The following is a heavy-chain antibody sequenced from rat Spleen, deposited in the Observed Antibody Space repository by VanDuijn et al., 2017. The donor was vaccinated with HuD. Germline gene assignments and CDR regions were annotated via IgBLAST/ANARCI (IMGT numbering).Heavy chain of an antibody. J-gene: IGHJ3*01. D-gene: IGHD1-4*01. CDR2: IIYDGSRT. V-gene: IGHV5S10*01. CDR3: ATHQPIRVYTKNWFAY. CDR1: GFTFSDYN. Sequence: EVQLVESGGGSVQPGRSLKLSCAASGFTFSDYNMARVRQAPKKGLEWVATIIYDGSRTYYRDSVKGRFTITRDNAKSTLYRQMDSLRSEDTATYYCATHQPIRVYTKNWFAYWGQGTLVTVSS.